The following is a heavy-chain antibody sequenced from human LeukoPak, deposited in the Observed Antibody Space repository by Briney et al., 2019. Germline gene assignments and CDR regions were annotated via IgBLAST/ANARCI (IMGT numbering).Heavy chain of an antibody. J-gene: IGHJ6*02. D-gene: IGHD3-10*01. CDR1: GYTFTSYG. Sequence: ASVKVSCKASGYTFTSYGISWVRQAPGQGLEWMGWISAYNGNTKYEQKLQGRVTMTTDTSTSTAYMELRSLRSDDTAMYYCARSGTYYYGGDFYYYGMDVWGQGTTVTVSS. CDR3: ARSGTYYYGGDFYYYGMDV. V-gene: IGHV1-18*01. CDR2: ISAYNGNT.